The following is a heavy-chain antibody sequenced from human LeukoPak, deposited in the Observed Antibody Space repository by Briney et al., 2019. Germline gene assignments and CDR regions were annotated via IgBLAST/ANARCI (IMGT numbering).Heavy chain of an antibody. CDR1: GYTFIGYY. Sequence: ASVKVSCKTSGYTFIGYYMRWVRQAPGQGLEWMGWINPNSGGTNYAQKFHGRVTMTRETSITTAYMELSSLRSDDTAIYYCAKTDNKYDSRLILNWGQGTQVTVSS. D-gene: IGHD3-22*01. J-gene: IGHJ4*02. CDR2: INPNSGGT. V-gene: IGHV1-2*02. CDR3: AKTDNKYDSRLILN.